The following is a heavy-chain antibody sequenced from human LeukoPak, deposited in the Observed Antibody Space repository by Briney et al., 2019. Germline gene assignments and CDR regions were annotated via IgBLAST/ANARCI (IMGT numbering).Heavy chain of an antibody. CDR3: ARVPVFGGSYFDY. CDR1: GGSISSSIYY. CDR2: ISYSGST. Sequence: PSETLSLTCTVSGGSISSSIYYWGWIRQPPGKGLEWIGSISYSGSTYYNPSLKSRVTISVDTSKNQLSLKLSSVTAADTAVYYCARVPVFGGSYFDYWGQGTLVTVSS. V-gene: IGHV4-39*07. D-gene: IGHD3-16*01. J-gene: IGHJ4*02.